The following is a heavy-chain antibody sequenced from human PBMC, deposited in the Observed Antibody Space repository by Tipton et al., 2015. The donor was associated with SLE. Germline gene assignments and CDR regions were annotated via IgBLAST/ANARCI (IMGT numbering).Heavy chain of an antibody. Sequence: SLRLSCAASGFPFSSYNMNWVRQAPGKGLEWLSYISSSSTTIYYAGSVKGRFTISRDNAKNSQYLQMNSLRAEDTAVYFCASARYYDVWKWGQGTLVTVSS. CDR2: ISSSSTTI. J-gene: IGHJ4*02. V-gene: IGHV3-48*01. D-gene: IGHD3-3*01. CDR1: GFPFSSYN. CDR3: ASARYYDVWK.